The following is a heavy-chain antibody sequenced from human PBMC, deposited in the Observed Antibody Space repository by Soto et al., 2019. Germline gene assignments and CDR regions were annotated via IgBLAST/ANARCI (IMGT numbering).Heavy chain of an antibody. CDR1: GGTFSSYA. D-gene: IGHD2-15*01. CDR2: IIPIFGTA. J-gene: IGHJ4*02. CDR3: ARGDCSGGSCYAFDY. Sequence: QVQLVQSGAEVKKPGSAVKVSCTSSGGTFSSYAISWVRQSPGQGLEWMGGIIPIFGTANYAQQFQGRVTITADESTITDYMELSSLRSEDTAVYYCARGDCSGGSCYAFDYWGQGTLVTVSS. V-gene: IGHV1-69*01.